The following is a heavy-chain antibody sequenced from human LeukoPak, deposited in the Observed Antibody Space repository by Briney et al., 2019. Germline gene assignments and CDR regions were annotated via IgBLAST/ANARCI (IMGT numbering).Heavy chain of an antibody. V-gene: IGHV3-30*03. D-gene: IGHD3-16*02. CDR1: GFTFSSYG. Sequence: SGRSLRLSCAASGFTFSSYGMYWVRQAPGKGLEWVALISYDGSNKYYADSVKGRFTISRDNSKNTLYLQMNSLRAEDTAVYYCARPASYDYVWGSYRIDYWGQGTLVTVSS. CDR2: ISYDGSNK. CDR3: ARPASYDYVWGSYRIDY. J-gene: IGHJ4*02.